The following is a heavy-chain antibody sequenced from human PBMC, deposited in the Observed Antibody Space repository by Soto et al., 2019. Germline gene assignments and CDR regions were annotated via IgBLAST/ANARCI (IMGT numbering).Heavy chain of an antibody. CDR1: GYTFTGYY. J-gene: IGHJ4*02. CDR2: INPNSGGT. CDR3: VRGRGIGYFDY. V-gene: IGHV1-2*04. Sequence: ASVKVSCKASGYTFTGYYMHWVRQAPGQGLEWMGWINPNSGGTNYAQKFQGWVTMTRDTSISTAYMELSRLRSDDTAVYYCVRGRGIGYFDYWCQGLLVTVPS. D-gene: IGHD1-26*01.